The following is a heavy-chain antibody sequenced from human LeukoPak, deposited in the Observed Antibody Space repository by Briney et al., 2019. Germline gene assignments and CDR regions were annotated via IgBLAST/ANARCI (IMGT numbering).Heavy chain of an antibody. CDR1: GYTFTNYA. J-gene: IGHJ4*02. Sequence: GASVTVSCTASGYTFTNYAMNWVRQAPGQGLEWMGWINTNTGNPTYAQGLTGRLVFSSDASVRTAYLQISSLKAEDTAVYFCARGLYCSTTNCRLDYWGQGTPVTVSS. CDR2: INTNTGNP. CDR3: ARGLYCSTTNCRLDY. D-gene: IGHD2-2*01. V-gene: IGHV7-4-1*02.